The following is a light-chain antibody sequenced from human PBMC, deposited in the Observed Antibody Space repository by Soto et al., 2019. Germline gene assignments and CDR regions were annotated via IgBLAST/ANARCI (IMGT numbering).Light chain of an antibody. CDR2: TAS. Sequence: DFQLTQSPSFLSASIGDRVTITCRASQGISSYLAWYQQKPGKAPKLLIYTASTLQSGVPSRFSGSGSGTEFTLTIRNLQPEDFATYYCQHLKTYTQTFGQGTKVEIK. CDR1: QGISSY. J-gene: IGKJ1*01. CDR3: QHLKTYTQT. V-gene: IGKV1-9*01.